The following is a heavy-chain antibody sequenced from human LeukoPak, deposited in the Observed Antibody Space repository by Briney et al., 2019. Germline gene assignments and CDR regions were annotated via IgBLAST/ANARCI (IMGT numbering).Heavy chain of an antibody. J-gene: IGHJ5*02. CDR2: IDWDDDK. CDR1: GFSLSTSGMC. D-gene: IGHD1-14*01. CDR3: ARGVTLSGGGTTPPLVFDP. Sequence: SGPTLVNPTQTLTLTCTFSGFSLSTSGMCVSWIRQPPGKALEWLARIDWDDDKYYSTSLKTRLTISKDTSKNQVVLTMTNVDPVHTATYSCARGVTLSGGGTTPPLVFDPWARGTRVPVSS. V-gene: IGHV2-70*11.